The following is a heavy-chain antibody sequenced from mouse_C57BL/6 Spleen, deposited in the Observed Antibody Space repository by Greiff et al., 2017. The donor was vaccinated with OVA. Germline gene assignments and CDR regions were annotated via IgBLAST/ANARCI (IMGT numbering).Heavy chain of an antibody. V-gene: IGHV1-64*01. D-gene: IGHD1-1*01. Sequence: VQLQQPGAELVKPGASVKLSCKASGYTFTSYWMHWVKQRPGQGLEWIGMIHPNSGSTNYNEKLKSKATLTVDKSSSTAYMQLSSLTSEDSAVYYCASGYYGSFDYWGQGTTLTVSS. CDR3: ASGYYGSFDY. J-gene: IGHJ2*01. CDR1: GYTFTSYW. CDR2: IHPNSGST.